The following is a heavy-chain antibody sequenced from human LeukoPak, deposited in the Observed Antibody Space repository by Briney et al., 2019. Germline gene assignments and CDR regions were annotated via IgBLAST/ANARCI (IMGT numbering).Heavy chain of an antibody. CDR2: VCGSGAFT. D-gene: IGHD2-8*01. CDR3: VKYGGPDTNGYLGTPYFDS. CDR1: GFTFSNFA. J-gene: IGHJ4*02. Sequence: QPGGSLRLSCAASGFTFSNFAMSWVRQAPGKGPEWVSTVCGSGAFTYYADSVKGRYTISRDNSKNTVFLQMNSLRVEDTAVYYCVKYGGPDTNGYLGTPYFDSWGQGTLISVSS. V-gene: IGHV3-23*01.